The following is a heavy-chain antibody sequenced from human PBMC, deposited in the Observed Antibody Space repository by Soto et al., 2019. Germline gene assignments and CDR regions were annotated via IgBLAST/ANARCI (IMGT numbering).Heavy chain of an antibody. CDR3: VRGYMGFDY. CDR2: SRNKANSYTT. J-gene: IGHJ4*02. D-gene: IGHD5-12*01. V-gene: IGHV3-72*01. Sequence: EVQLVESGGGLVPPGGSLRLSCEVSGFTFSDRYMDWVRQAPGRGLEWVGRSRNKANSYTTEYATSVKGRFTVSRDDSKTLFFLQMNSLKTEDTAVYYCVRGYMGFDYWGQGALVTVSS. CDR1: GFTFSDRY.